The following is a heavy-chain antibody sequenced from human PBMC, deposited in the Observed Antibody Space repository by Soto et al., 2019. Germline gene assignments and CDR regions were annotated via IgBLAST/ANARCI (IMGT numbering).Heavy chain of an antibody. CDR2: ISGYNGDT. CDR3: AKNGQPPYYYYGMDV. D-gene: IGHD2-8*01. J-gene: IGHJ6*02. CDR1: GYTLSRYG. V-gene: IGHV1-18*01. Sequence: QGQLVQSGPEVKKPGASVKVSCKTSGYTLSRYGISWMRQAPGQGVEWMGWISGYNGDTNYAQKVQGRVTMTIDTSTYTAYMELRSLTSDDTAIYYCAKNGQPPYYYYGMDVWGQGTTVTVSS.